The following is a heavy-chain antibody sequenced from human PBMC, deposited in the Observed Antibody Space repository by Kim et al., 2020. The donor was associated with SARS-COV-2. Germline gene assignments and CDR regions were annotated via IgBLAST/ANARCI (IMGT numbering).Heavy chain of an antibody. J-gene: IGHJ3*02. V-gene: IGHV4-59*01. CDR3: ARRILDAFDI. CDR2: ST. Sequence: STNYNPAPKSRVTISVDTSKSQFSLKLSSVTAADTAVYYCARRILDAFDIWGQGTMVTVSS. D-gene: IGHD2-15*01.